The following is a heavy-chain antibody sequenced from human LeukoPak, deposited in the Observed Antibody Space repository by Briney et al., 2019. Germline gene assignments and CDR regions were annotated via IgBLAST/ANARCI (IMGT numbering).Heavy chain of an antibody. CDR2: MKEEGSEI. Sequence: GGSLRLSCAAPGFYFNVQTMSCVRQAPGKGLAWGTRMKEEGSEIYYVDSVKGGFTISRDNPKNSLYLQMNNLRAEDTAVYYCVRGGATGGRFENWGQGILVTVSS. CDR3: VRGGATGGRFEN. CDR1: GFYFNVQT. V-gene: IGHV3-7*01. D-gene: IGHD1-26*01. J-gene: IGHJ4*02.